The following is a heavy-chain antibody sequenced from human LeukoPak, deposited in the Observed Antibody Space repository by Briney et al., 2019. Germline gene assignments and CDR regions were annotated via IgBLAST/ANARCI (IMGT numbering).Heavy chain of an antibody. V-gene: IGHV1-18*01. D-gene: IGHD3-16*01. CDR1: GYTFTSYG. J-gene: IGHJ3*02. Sequence: ASVKVSCKASGYTFTSYGISWVRQAPGQGLEWMGWISAYNGNTNYAQKLQGRVTMTTDTSTSTAYMELRSLRSDDTAVYYCARDSSTTFGGVMGDAFDIWGQGTMVTVSS. CDR3: ARDSSTTFGGVMGDAFDI. CDR2: ISAYNGNT.